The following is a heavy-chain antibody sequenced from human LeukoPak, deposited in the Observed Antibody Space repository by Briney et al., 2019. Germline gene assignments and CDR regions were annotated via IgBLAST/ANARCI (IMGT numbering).Heavy chain of an antibody. J-gene: IGHJ4*02. Sequence: GRSLRLSCAASGLTFSTYAMHWVRQAPGKGLEWVAILSYDGNNKYYADSVKGRFTISRENSKNTLYLQMNSLRAEDTAVYYCANGSTSHSGFDYWGQGTLVTVSS. D-gene: IGHD2-2*01. CDR1: GLTFSTYA. CDR3: ANGSTSHSGFDY. CDR2: LSYDGNNK. V-gene: IGHV3-30-3*01.